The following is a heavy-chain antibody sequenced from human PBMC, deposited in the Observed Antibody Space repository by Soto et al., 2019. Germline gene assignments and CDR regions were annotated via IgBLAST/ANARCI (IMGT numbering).Heavy chain of an antibody. J-gene: IGHJ5*02. V-gene: IGHV1-18*01. D-gene: IGHD2-15*01. CDR2: ISAYNGNT. CDR1: GYTFTSYG. CDR3: ARAHSCSGGSCDWFDP. Sequence: GASVKVSCKASGYTFTSYGISWLRQSPGQGLEWMGWISAYNGNTNYAQKLQGRVTMTTDTSTSTAYMELRSLRSDDTAGYYCARAHSCSGGSCDWFDPWGQGTLVTVSS.